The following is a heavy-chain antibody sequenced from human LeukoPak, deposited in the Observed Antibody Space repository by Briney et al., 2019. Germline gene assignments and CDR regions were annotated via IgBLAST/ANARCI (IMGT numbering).Heavy chain of an antibody. J-gene: IGHJ4*02. CDR2: ISSGSSTI. D-gene: IGHD3-22*01. Sequence: PGGSLRLSCAASGFTFSKYSMNWIRQAPRKGLEWVSYISSGSSTIYYADSVKGRFTVSRDNAKNSLYLQMNSLRAEDTAVYYCARSPYDSDGYYYVWYWGQGTLVTVSS. CDR3: ARSPYDSDGYYYVWY. CDR1: GFTFSKYS. V-gene: IGHV3-48*04.